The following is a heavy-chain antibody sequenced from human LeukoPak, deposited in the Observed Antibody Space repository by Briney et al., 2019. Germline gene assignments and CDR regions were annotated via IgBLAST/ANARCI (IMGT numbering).Heavy chain of an antibody. CDR3: ARHSTRGLQLKS. V-gene: IGHV4-59*08. Sequence: SETLSLTCTVSGGSTSSYYWSWIRQSPGRGLEWIGQIYYSGSTDYNPSLKSRVTISVDTSKNQFSLKLTSVTAADTAVYYRARHSTRGLQLKSWGQGTLVTVSS. D-gene: IGHD5-24*01. CDR2: IYYSGST. CDR1: GGSTSSYY. J-gene: IGHJ5*02.